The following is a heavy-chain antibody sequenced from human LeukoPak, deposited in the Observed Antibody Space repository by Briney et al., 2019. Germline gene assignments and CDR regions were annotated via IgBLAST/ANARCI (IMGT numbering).Heavy chain of an antibody. CDR2: VHLNGRT. Sequence: SETLSLTCGVSGGSVINTNWWTWVRQPPGKGLEWIVEVHLNGRTNYNPSLESRLTMSVDVSENQVSLKLTSVTAADTAVYYCAREGGFYRPLDYSGQGTLVTVSS. J-gene: IGHJ4*02. V-gene: IGHV4-4*02. CDR3: AREGGFYRPLDY. D-gene: IGHD3-3*01. CDR1: GGSVINTNW.